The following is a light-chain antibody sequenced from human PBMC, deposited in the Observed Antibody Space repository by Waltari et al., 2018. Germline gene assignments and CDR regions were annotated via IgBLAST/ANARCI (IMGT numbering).Light chain of an antibody. CDR2: DVS. V-gene: IGLV2-14*03. CDR3: SSYTSSSTYV. CDR1: SSDFGDYNY. J-gene: IGLJ1*01. Sequence: QSALTQPASVSGSPGQSITISCTGTSSDFGDYNYVSWYQQHPGKAPKLMIYDVSSRPSGFSDHLSGSKSGNTASLTISGLQAEDEADYYCSSYTSSSTYVFGTGTKVTVL.